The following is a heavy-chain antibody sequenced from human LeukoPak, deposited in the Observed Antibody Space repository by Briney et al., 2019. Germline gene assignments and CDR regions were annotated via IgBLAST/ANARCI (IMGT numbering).Heavy chain of an antibody. CDR2: ISSSSGPI. D-gene: IGHD4-23*01. CDR3: ATLTTVVLDAFDI. Sequence: KPGGSLRLSCAASGFTFRSHSMNWVRQAPGKGLEWISSISSSSGPIYYADSVKGRFTISRDNAKNSLYLQMNSLRAEDTAVYYCATLTTVVLDAFDIWGQGTMVTVSS. CDR1: GFTFRSHS. J-gene: IGHJ3*02. V-gene: IGHV3-21*01.